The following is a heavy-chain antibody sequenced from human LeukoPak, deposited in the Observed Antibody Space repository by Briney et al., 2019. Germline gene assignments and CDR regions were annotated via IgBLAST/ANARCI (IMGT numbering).Heavy chain of an antibody. CDR3: ARAAGGCISTSCTRDQYYYMDV. D-gene: IGHD2-2*01. V-gene: IGHV3-13*01. Sequence: GGSLRLSCAASGFSIRGHDMHWVRQTTRKGLEWVSVVGSEADTYYADSVKGRFSVSRENAKNSFFLHMTSLRVGDTGVYFCARAAGGCISTSCTRDQYYYMDVWGKGTTVVVSS. J-gene: IGHJ6*03. CDR1: GFSIRGHD. CDR2: VGSEADT.